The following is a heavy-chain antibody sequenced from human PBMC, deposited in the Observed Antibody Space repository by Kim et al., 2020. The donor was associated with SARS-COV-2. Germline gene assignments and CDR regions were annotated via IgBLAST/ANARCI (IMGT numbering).Heavy chain of an antibody. Sequence: ASVKVSCKSSGYTFTSYAMNWVRQAPGQGLEWMGWINTNTGNPTYAQGFTGRFVFSLDTSVSTAYLQISSLKAEDTAVYYCARGIQLWVRDIWFDPWGQGTLVTVSS. CDR1: GYTFTSYA. J-gene: IGHJ5*02. V-gene: IGHV7-4-1*02. D-gene: IGHD5-18*01. CDR2: INTNTGNP. CDR3: ARGIQLWVRDIWFDP.